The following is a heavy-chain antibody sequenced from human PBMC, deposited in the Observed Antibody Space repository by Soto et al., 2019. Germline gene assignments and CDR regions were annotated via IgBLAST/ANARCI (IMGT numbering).Heavy chain of an antibody. CDR3: ARGLGWREAVDM. CDR2: VKQAGRDQ. Sequence: EVQLVESGGGLVQPGGSLRLSCAASGSIWMGWVRQAPGGGLEWGANVKQAGRDQYYVDSVKGRFTISRDNAKNSLYLQMNSLRAEDTAVYYCARGLGWREAVDMWGQGTTVIVSS. CDR1: GSIW. D-gene: IGHD6-19*01. V-gene: IGHV3-7*01. J-gene: IGHJ3*02.